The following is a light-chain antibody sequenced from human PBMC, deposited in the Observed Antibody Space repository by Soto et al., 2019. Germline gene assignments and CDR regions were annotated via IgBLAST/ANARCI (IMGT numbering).Light chain of an antibody. Sequence: EIVLTQSPGTLSLSPGERATLSCRASQSVSSSCLAWYQQKPGQAPWLLIYGASSRATGIPDRFSGSGSGTDFTLTISRLEPEDFAVYYCQQYGNSPSLTFGGGTNVEIK. CDR3: QQYGNSPSLT. J-gene: IGKJ4*01. CDR2: GAS. V-gene: IGKV3-20*01. CDR1: QSVSSSC.